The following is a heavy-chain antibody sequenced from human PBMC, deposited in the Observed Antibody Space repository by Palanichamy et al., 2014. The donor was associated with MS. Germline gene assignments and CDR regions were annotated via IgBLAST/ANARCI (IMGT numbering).Heavy chain of an antibody. CDR2: IYWDDDK. D-gene: IGHD2-15*01. V-gene: IGHV2-5*02. J-gene: IGHJ3*01. CDR1: GFSLSTTQVG. CDR3: AHRRASSGGSWDGSIFDF. Sequence: QITLKESGPTLVKPTQTLTLTCTFSGFSLSTTQVGVGWIRQPPGEALEWLAVIYWDDDKRFSPSLKNRLTIMKDASKNQVVLLMTNMDPADTATYFCAHRRASSGGSWDGSIFDFWSQGTLVTVSS.